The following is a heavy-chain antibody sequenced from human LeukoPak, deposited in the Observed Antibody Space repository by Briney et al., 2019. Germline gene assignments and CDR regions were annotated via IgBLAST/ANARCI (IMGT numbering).Heavy chain of an antibody. Sequence: GGSLRLSCAASGFTFSSYGIHWVRQAPGKGLEWVAVVSSDGSIKYYADSGKGRFTISRDTSKNTVYLQMNSLGTEDTAFYYCARGYSSSWLGYFDYWGQGTLVTVSS. CDR3: ARGYSSSWLGYFDY. V-gene: IGHV3-30*03. J-gene: IGHJ4*02. D-gene: IGHD6-13*01. CDR1: GFTFSSYG. CDR2: VSSDGSIK.